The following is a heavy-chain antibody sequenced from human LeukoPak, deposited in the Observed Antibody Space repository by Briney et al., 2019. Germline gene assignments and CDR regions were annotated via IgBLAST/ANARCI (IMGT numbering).Heavy chain of an antibody. V-gene: IGHV3-30*04. J-gene: IGHJ4*02. Sequence: PGGSLRLSCAASGFTFSSYVMHWVRQAPGKGLEWVAIISYDGSNEYYADSVKGRFTISRDNSKNTLYLQMNSLRAADTAVYYCASGTMATRDYFDYWGQGTLVTVSS. D-gene: IGHD5-24*01. CDR3: ASGTMATRDYFDY. CDR2: ISYDGSNE. CDR1: GFTFSSYV.